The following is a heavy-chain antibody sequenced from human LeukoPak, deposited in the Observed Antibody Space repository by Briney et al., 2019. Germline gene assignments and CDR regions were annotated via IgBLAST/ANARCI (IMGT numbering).Heavy chain of an antibody. D-gene: IGHD3-22*01. CDR2: ISSSSSTI. CDR3: AKDLSPNYDSSGPVDD. J-gene: IGHJ4*02. V-gene: IGHV3-48*01. CDR1: GFTFSSYS. Sequence: GGSLRLSCAASGFTFSSYSMNWVRQAPGKGLERVSYISSSSSTIYYADSVKGRFTISRDKAKNSLYLQMNSLRAEDTAVYYCAKDLSPNYDSSGPVDDWGQGTLVTVSS.